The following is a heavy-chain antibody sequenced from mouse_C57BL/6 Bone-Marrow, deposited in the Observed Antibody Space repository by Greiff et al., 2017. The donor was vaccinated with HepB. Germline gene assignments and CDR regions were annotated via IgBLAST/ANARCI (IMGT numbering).Heavy chain of an antibody. D-gene: IGHD1-1*01. J-gene: IGHJ2*01. Sequence: VQLQQPGAELVKPGASVKMSCKASGYTFTSYWITWVKQRPGQGLEWIGDIYPGSGSTNYNEKFKSKATLTVDTSSSTAYMQLSSLTSEDSAVYYCAIMSYYYGSSDNWGQGTTLTVSS. CDR2: IYPGSGST. CDR1: GYTFTSYW. V-gene: IGHV1-55*01. CDR3: AIMSYYYGSSDN.